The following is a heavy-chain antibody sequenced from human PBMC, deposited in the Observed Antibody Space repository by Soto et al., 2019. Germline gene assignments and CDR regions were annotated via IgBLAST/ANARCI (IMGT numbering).Heavy chain of an antibody. CDR1: GYTFTSYY. CDR2: INPSGGST. J-gene: IGHJ6*02. D-gene: IGHD3-9*01. CDR3: ARVLAYYDILTGYYSPRNGMDV. Sequence: QVQLVQSGAEVKKPGASVKVSCKASGYTFTSYYMHWVRQAPGQGLEWMGIINPSGGSTSYAQKFQGRVTMTRDTSTSTVYMEMSSLRSEDTAVYYCARVLAYYDILTGYYSPRNGMDVWGQGPTVTVSS. V-gene: IGHV1-46*01.